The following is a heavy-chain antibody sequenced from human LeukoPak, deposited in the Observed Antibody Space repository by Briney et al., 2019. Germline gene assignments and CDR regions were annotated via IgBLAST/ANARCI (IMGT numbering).Heavy chain of an antibody. J-gene: IGHJ4*02. V-gene: IGHV3-23*01. CDR3: AKSREGSGSYYYYYFDY. D-gene: IGHD3-10*01. CDR2: ISGSGGST. CDR1: GFTFSSYA. Sequence: GGSLRLSCAASGFTFSSYAMSWVRQAPGKGLEWVSAISGSGGSTYYADSVKGRFTISRDNSKNTLYLQMNSLRAEDTAAYYCAKSREGSGSYYYYYFDYWGQGTLVTVSS.